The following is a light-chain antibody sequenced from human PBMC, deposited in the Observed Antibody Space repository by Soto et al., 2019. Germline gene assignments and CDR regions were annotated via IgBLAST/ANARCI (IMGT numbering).Light chain of an antibody. Sequence: QSVLTQPASVSGSPGQSIAISCTGTSSDVGGYNSVSWYQHHPGKAPKLMIYDVNYRPSGISDRFSGSKSGNTASLTISGLQAEDEADYCCSSYTSSSTLVFGTGTKLTVL. V-gene: IGLV2-14*03. CDR3: SSYTSSSTLV. CDR2: DVN. CDR1: SSDVGGYNS. J-gene: IGLJ1*01.